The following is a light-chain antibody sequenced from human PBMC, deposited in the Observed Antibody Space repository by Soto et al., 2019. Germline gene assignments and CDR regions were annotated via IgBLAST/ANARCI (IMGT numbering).Light chain of an antibody. CDR3: YQRYNSYWT. Sequence: QSRSSLVAPVGARVTITVRTSQGSRNDVGWYQKKPEKAPTLLIYNATILESGVPTRCSGRGSGTEFTLTSSLQPQDFSTSYCYQRYNSYWTFAQGTNVDIK. CDR1: QGSRND. V-gene: IGKV1-17*01. CDR2: NAT. J-gene: IGKJ1*01.